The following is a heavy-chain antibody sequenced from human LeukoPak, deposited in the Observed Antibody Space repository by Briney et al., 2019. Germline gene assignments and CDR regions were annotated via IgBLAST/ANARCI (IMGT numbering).Heavy chain of an antibody. J-gene: IGHJ4*02. V-gene: IGHV3-30*04. CDR2: ISHHGSSE. Sequence: PGGSLRLSCEASGFTFSTYPMHWVRQAPDKGLEWVAMISHHGSSEYYADSVKGRFTISRDNSKNTLYLQMNNPRVEDTAIYHCARVHDTTGYYHYFDSWGQGTLVTVSS. CDR3: ARVHDTTGYYHYFDS. D-gene: IGHD3-9*01. CDR1: GFTFSTYP.